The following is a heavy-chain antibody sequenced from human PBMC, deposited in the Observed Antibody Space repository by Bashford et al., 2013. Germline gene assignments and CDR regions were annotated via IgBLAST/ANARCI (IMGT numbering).Heavy chain of an antibody. CDR3: ARGDSSGYYFPHAFDI. D-gene: IGHD3-22*01. V-gene: IGHV4-34*01. CDR2: INHSGST. J-gene: IGHJ3*02. Sequence: SETLSLTCAVYGGSFSGYYWSWIRQPPGKGLEWIGEINHSGSTNYNPSLKSRVTISVDTSKNQFSLKLSSVTAADTAVYYCARGDSSGYYFPHAFDIWGQGTMVTVSS. CDR1: GGSFSGYY.